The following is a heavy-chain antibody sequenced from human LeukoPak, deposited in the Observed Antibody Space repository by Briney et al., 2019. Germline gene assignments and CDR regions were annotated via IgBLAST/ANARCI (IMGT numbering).Heavy chain of an antibody. CDR3: AGGPYYYYYDSSGYYFGSDLDVHDY. D-gene: IGHD3-22*01. V-gene: IGHV1-8*01. CDR2: MNPNSGNT. Sequence: ASVKVSCKASGYTFTSYDINWVRQATGQGLEWMGWMNPNSGNTGYAQKFQGRVTMTRNTSISTAYMELSSLRSEDTAVYYCAGGPYYYYYDSSGYYFGSDLDVHDYWGQGTLVTVSS. J-gene: IGHJ4*02. CDR1: GYTFTSYD.